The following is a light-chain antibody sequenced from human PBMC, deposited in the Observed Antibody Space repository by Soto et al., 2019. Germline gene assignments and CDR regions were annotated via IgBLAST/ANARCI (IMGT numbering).Light chain of an antibody. CDR2: DVS. CDR3: SLYTSENAYV. J-gene: IGLJ1*01. CDR1: SSDIGDYNC. Sequence: QSALTQPRSVSGSPGQSVTISCTGTSSDIGDYNCVSWYQQHPGKAPKLMIYDVSKRPSGVPDRFSGSKSGNTASLTISGLQAADEADYYCSLYTSENAYVFGTGTKV. V-gene: IGLV2-11*01.